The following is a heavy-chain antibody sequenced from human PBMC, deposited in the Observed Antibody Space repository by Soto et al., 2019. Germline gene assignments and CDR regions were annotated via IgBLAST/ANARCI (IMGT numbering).Heavy chain of an antibody. J-gene: IGHJ3*02. CDR1: GFSFNNFA. CDR2: VSGSGAKT. V-gene: IGHV3-23*01. D-gene: IGHD5-12*01. Sequence: EVQLLQSGGGLVQPGGSLRLSCAASGFSFNNFAMTWVRQAPGKGLEWVSSVSGSGAKTNYADSVKGRFIISRDKSKNTLFLQINSLSAEDTAVYYCAKDKRSGYDTTAFDIWGQGAMVTVS. CDR3: AKDKRSGYDTTAFDI.